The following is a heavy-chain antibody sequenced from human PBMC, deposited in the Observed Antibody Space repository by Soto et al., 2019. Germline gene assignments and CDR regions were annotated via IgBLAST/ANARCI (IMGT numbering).Heavy chain of an antibody. Sequence: EVRLLESGGDLIQPGGSLRLSCADSEFTFSSSALSWVRQAPDKGLEWVSAVGGNSVSTFYADSVKGRFTISKDSSKNTLFLQMNSVRAEDTAVYYCAKARGSSPLWGYYYMDVWGKGTTVTVS. CDR2: VGGNSVST. D-gene: IGHD6-6*01. J-gene: IGHJ6*03. V-gene: IGHV3-23*01. CDR1: EFTFSSSA. CDR3: AKARGSSPLWGYYYMDV.